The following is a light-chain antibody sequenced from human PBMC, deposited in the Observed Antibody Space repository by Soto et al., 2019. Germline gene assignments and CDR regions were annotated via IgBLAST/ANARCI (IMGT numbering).Light chain of an antibody. CDR1: SSDVGGYNY. J-gene: IGLJ2*01. CDR2: EVI. CDR3: SSYAGSNNFDVV. V-gene: IGLV2-8*01. Sequence: QSALTQPPSASGSPGQSVTISCTGTSSDVGGYNYVSWYQQHPGKAPKLMIYEVIKRPSGVPDRFSGSKSGNTASLTVSGLQAEDEADYYCSSYAGSNNFDVVFGGGTKVTVL.